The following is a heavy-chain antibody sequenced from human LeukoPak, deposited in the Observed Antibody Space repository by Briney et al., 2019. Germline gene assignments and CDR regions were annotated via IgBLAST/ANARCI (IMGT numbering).Heavy chain of an antibody. CDR3: ARGMEGDGNAFDI. Sequence: GASVKVSCKASGGTFSSYAISWVRQAPGQGLEWMGRIIPILGIADYAQKFQGRVTITADKSTSTAYMELSSLRSEDTAVYYCARGMEGDGNAFDIWGQGTMVTVSS. CDR2: IIPILGIA. CDR1: GGTFSSYA. J-gene: IGHJ3*02. V-gene: IGHV1-69*04. D-gene: IGHD2-21*02.